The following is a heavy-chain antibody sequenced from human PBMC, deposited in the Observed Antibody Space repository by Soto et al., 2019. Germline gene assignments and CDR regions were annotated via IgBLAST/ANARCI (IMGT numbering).Heavy chain of an antibody. CDR2: VYHSGSS. Sequence: QVQLQESGPGLVKPSETLSLTCDVSGASISSPTWWTWVRQPPGKGLEWIGEVYHSGSSNYNSSPRSRVTISVDKSKNQFSLRLTSVTAADTAVYYCATRAPIDGDPYWGQGTLVTVSS. J-gene: IGHJ4*02. V-gene: IGHV4-4*02. CDR1: GASISSPTW. CDR3: ATRAPIDGDPY. D-gene: IGHD4-17*01.